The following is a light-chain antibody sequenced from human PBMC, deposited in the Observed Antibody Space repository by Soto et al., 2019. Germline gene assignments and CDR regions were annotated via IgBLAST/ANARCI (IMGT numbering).Light chain of an antibody. V-gene: IGKV1-9*01. Sequence: DIQMTQSPSSVSASVGDRITITCRTSQSFSNYLTWYQHKPGKAPKLLIYAASTLQRGVPSRFSGSGSGTDFTLTISSLQPEDFATYYCQQLNTYPSTFGGGTKVDIK. CDR1: QSFSNY. CDR2: AAS. CDR3: QQLNTYPST. J-gene: IGKJ4*01.